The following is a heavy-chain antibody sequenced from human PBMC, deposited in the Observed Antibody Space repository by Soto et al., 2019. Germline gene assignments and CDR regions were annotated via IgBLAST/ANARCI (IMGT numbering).Heavy chain of an antibody. J-gene: IGHJ4*02. V-gene: IGHV4-59*01. D-gene: IGHD3-3*01. Sequence: SETLSLTCTVSGGSISSYYWSWIRQPPGKGLEWIGYIYYSGSTNYNPSLKSRVTISVDTSKKQFSLKLSSVTAADTAVYYCARVAYYGFWSGYLDFDYWGQGTLVTVSS. CDR3: ARVAYYGFWSGYLDFDY. CDR1: GGSISSYY. CDR2: IYYSGST.